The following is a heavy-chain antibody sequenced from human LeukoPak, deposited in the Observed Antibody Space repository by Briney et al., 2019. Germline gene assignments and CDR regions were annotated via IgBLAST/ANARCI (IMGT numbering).Heavy chain of an antibody. CDR1: GFTFDDYA. Sequence: GGSLRLSCAASGFTFDDYAMHWVRQAPGKGLEWVSLISWDGGSTYYADSVKGRFTISRDNAKNTLYLQMNNLRAEDTAIYYCATDSYVSGSYYRLFYWGQGTLVTVSS. V-gene: IGHV3-43D*03. D-gene: IGHD3-10*01. J-gene: IGHJ4*02. CDR2: ISWDGGST. CDR3: ATDSYVSGSYYRLFY.